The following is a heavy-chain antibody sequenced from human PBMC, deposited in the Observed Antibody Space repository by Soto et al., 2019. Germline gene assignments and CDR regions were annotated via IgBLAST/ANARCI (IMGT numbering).Heavy chain of an antibody. CDR2: IYYSGST. V-gene: IGHV4-31*03. CDR1: GGSISTGGYY. CDR3: ARYGRARYYYDSSGYSHSFDY. J-gene: IGHJ4*02. Sequence: SETLSLTCTVSGGSISTGGYYWSWIRQHPGKGLEWIGYIYYSGSTYYNPSLKSRVTISEDTSKNQFSLRLSSVTAADTAVYYCARYGRARYYYDSSGYSHSFDYWGQGTLVTVSS. D-gene: IGHD3-22*01.